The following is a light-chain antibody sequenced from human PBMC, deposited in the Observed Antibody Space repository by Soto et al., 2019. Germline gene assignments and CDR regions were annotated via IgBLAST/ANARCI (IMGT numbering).Light chain of an antibody. V-gene: IGKV1-9*01. J-gene: IGKJ5*01. CDR3: QHYLNYPIT. Sequence: IQLTQSPSSLSASVGDRVTITCRASQGIGSYLAWYQQKPGEAPKLLIFAASTLQSGVPSRFSGSGSGTDFTLTISSLQAEDFATYYCQHYLNYPITFGQGTRLEIK. CDR1: QGIGSY. CDR2: AAS.